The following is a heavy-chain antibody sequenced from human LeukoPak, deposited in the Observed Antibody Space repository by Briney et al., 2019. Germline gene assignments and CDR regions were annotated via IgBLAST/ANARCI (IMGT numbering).Heavy chain of an antibody. V-gene: IGHV4-38-2*02. Sequence: PSETLSLTCTVSGYSISSGYYWGWIRPPPGKGLEWIGSIYYSGSTYYNPSLKSRVTISVDTSKNHFSLKLSSVTAADTAVYYCARQGDDYGSGSYNYWGQGTLVTVSS. CDR2: IYYSGST. CDR1: GYSISSGYY. CDR3: ARQGDDYGSGSYNY. J-gene: IGHJ4*02. D-gene: IGHD3-10*01.